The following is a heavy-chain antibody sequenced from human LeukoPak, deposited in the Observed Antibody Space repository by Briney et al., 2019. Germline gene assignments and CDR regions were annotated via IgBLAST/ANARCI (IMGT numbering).Heavy chain of an antibody. CDR2: ISYDGSNK. V-gene: IGHV3-30-3*01. J-gene: IGHJ4*02. CDR3: ARDPRGVAVAGIDY. D-gene: IGHD6-19*01. Sequence: GGSLRLSCAASGFTFSSYVMHWVRQAPGKGLEWVAVISYDGSNKYYADSVKGRFTISRDNSKNTLYLQMNSLRAEDTAVYYCARDPRGVAVAGIDYWGQGTLVTVSS. CDR1: GFTFSSYV.